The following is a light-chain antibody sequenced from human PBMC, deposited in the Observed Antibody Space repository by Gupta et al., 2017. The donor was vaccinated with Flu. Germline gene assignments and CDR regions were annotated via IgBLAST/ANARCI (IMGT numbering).Light chain of an antibody. Sequence: DVVMTQSPLSLPVALGQPASISCRSSQSLVYSDGNTVLHWFQQRPGQSPRRLIYLGSHRDSGVPDRFSGSGSGTDFTLKISMVDAEDVGVYFCRQGAHWPWAFGPGTKVEIK. CDR2: LGS. J-gene: IGKJ1*01. V-gene: IGKV2-30*01. CDR1: QSLVYSDGNTV. CDR3: RQGAHWPWA.